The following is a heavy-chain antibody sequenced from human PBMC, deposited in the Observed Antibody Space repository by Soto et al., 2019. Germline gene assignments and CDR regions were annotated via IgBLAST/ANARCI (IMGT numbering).Heavy chain of an antibody. J-gene: IGHJ5*01. D-gene: IGHD2-15*01. CDR3: ARGRYCLSGRCFPNWFDS. CDR2: IYKSATT. CDR1: GDSISNLDYF. V-gene: IGHV4-30-4*01. Sequence: SETLSLTCSVSGDSISNLDYFWAWIRQPPGQALEYIGYIYKSATTYYNPSFESRVAISVDTSKSQFSLNVTSVTAADTAVYFCARGRYCLSGRCFPNWFDSWGQGALVTVSS.